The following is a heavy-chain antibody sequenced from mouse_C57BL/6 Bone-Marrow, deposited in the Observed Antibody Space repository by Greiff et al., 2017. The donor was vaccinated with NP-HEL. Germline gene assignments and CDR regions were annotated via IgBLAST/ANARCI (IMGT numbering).Heavy chain of an antibody. V-gene: IGHV3-6*01. CDR2: ISYDGSN. J-gene: IGHJ3*01. CDR3: ARDIYYYGSRGAWFAY. D-gene: IGHD1-1*01. Sequence: EVQLVESGPGLVKPSQSLSLTCSVTGYSITSGYYWNWIRQFPGNKLEWMGYISYDGSNNYNPSLKNRISITRDTSTNQFFLKLNSVTTEDTATYYCARDIYYYGSRGAWFAYWGQGTLVTVSA. CDR1: GYSITSGYY.